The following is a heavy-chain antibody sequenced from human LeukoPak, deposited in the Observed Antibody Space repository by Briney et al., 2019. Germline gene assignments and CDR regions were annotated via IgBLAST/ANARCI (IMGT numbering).Heavy chain of an antibody. J-gene: IGHJ6*02. CDR1: GGSMSGFF. V-gene: IGHV4-59*01. Sequence: SGTLSLTCTVSGGSMSGFFWTWIRQPPGREREWIGSIYYSGSSTKYNPSLQSRLTLSVDTSKSQFSLTLNSATAADTAVYYCARTSRHFYGSGTNLTPWPAGMDVWGQGTTVSVSS. CDR3: ARTSRHFYGSGTNLTPWPAGMDV. CDR2: IYYSGSST. D-gene: IGHD3-10*01.